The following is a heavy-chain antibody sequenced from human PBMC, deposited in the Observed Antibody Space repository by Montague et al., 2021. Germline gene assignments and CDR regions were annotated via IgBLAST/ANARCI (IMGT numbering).Heavy chain of an antibody. CDR1: GFPFSRYW. Sequence: SLSLSFSASGFPFSRYWMHWVRQVPGKGLVWVSRIKPDGSFISYADSVKGRFIISRDNAKNTLSPQMNSLRADDTAVYYCVRDQVDYYDSPGDDFVYLGQGTLVTVSS. V-gene: IGHV3-74*01. J-gene: IGHJ4*02. D-gene: IGHD3-22*01. CDR3: VRDQVDYYDSPGDDFVY. CDR2: IKPDGSFI.